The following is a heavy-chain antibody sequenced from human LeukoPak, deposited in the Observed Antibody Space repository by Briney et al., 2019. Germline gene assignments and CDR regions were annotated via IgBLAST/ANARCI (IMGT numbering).Heavy chain of an antibody. V-gene: IGHV3-74*01. CDR3: ARTKDAYDAFDY. D-gene: IGHD5-24*01. J-gene: IGHJ4*02. Sequence: GGSLRLSCAASGFSFSTYWMHWVHQAPGKGLVWVSRVKTDGTSTSYADSVKGRFIVSRDNAKNTLYLQMKSLRAEDTAIYYCARTKDAYDAFDYWGQGTLVTVSS. CDR2: VKTDGTST. CDR1: GFSFSTYW.